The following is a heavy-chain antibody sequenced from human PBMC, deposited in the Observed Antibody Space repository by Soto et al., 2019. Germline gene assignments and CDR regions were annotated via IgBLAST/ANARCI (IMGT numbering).Heavy chain of an antibody. CDR2: IYNSRRT. CDR1: GGSISSSSYS. V-gene: IGHV4-30-2*01. J-gene: IGHJ3*02. Sequence: SETLSLTCTVSGGSISSSSYSWSWIRQPPGKGLEWIGFIYNSRRTYYNSSLKRRVTISVHRSKNHFFLNLTSVTAADTAVYYCATYRNFFQIWGQGTKVPVSS. D-gene: IGHD4-4*01. CDR3: ATYRNFFQI.